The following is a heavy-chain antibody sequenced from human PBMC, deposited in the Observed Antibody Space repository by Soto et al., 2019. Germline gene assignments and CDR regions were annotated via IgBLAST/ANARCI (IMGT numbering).Heavy chain of an antibody. Sequence: EVQLVESGGGLVQPGGSLRLSCAASGFTFSSYSMNWVRQAPGKGLEWVSYISSSSSTIYYADSVKGRFTISRDNAKNSLYLQMNSLRADDTAVYYCARDGGYDILTGYYLWWNWFDPWGQGTLVTVSS. CDR1: GFTFSSYS. V-gene: IGHV3-48*01. J-gene: IGHJ5*02. D-gene: IGHD3-9*01. CDR2: ISSSSSTI. CDR3: ARDGGYDILTGYYLWWNWFDP.